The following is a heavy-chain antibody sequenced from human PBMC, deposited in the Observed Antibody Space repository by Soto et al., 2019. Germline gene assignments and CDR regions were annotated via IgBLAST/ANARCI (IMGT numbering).Heavy chain of an antibody. J-gene: IGHJ4*02. V-gene: IGHV3-23*01. CDR1: GFTFSSYA. CDR2: ISGSGGST. Sequence: PGGSLRLSCAASGFTFSSYAMSWVRQAPGKGLEWVSAISGSGGSTYYADSVKGRFTISRDNSKNTLYLQMNSLRAEDTDVYYCAKDATITMIVVYYFDYWGQGTLVTVSS. D-gene: IGHD3-22*01. CDR3: AKDATITMIVVYYFDY.